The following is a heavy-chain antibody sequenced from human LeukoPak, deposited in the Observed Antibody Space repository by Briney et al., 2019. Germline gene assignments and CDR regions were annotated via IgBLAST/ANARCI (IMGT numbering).Heavy chain of an antibody. V-gene: IGHV3-21*01. D-gene: IGHD3-10*01. CDR1: GFTFSSYS. CDR2: ISSSSSYI. J-gene: IGHJ2*01. Sequence: GGSLRLSCAASGFTFSSYSMNWVRQAPGKGLEWVSSISSSSSYIYYADSVKGRFTISRDNAKNSLYLQMNSLRAEDTAVYYCASGEGNWYFDLWGRGTLVTVSS. CDR3: ASGEGNWYFDL.